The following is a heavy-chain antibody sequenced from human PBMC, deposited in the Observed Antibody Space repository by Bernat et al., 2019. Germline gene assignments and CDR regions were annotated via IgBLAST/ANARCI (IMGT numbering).Heavy chain of an antibody. CDR2: IWYDGSKK. CDR3: ARGELELLFLGWSTDFDY. D-gene: IGHD1-7*01. J-gene: IGHJ4*02. Sequence: QVQLVESGGGVVQPGRSLRLSCAASGFTFSSYGMHWVRQAPGKGLEWVAVIWYDGSKKYYADSVKGRFTISRDNSKNTLYLQMNSLRAEDTAVYYCARGELELLFLGWSTDFDYWGQGTLVTVSS. V-gene: IGHV3-33*01. CDR1: GFTFSSYG.